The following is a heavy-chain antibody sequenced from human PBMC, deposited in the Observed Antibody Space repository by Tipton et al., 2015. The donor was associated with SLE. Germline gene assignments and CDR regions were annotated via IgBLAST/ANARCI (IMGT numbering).Heavy chain of an antibody. J-gene: IGHJ6*02. D-gene: IGHD3-3*01. V-gene: IGHV1-2*06. Sequence: QLVQSGAEVKKPGASVKVSCKASGYTFTGYYMHWVRQAPGQGLEWMGRINPNSGGTNYAQKFQGRVTMTRDTSISTAYMELSRLRSDGTAVYYCAREEGFLEWLPVENYYYYGMDVWGQGTTVTVSS. CDR2: INPNSGGT. CDR1: GYTFTGYY. CDR3: AREEGFLEWLPVENYYYYGMDV.